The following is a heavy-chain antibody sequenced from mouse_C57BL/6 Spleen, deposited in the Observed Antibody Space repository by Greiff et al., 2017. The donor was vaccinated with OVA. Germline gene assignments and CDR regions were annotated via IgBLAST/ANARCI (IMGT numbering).Heavy chain of an antibody. D-gene: IGHD1-1*01. CDR3: ARWGTTSFDY. CDR2: IYPGDGDT. CDR1: GYAFSSYW. V-gene: IGHV1-80*01. Sequence: VQLVESGAELVKPGASVKISCKASGYAFSSYWMNWVKQRPGKGLEWIGQIYPGDGDTNYNGKFKGKATLTADKSSSTAYMQLSSLTSEDSAVYFCARWGTTSFDYWGQGTTLTVSS. J-gene: IGHJ2*01.